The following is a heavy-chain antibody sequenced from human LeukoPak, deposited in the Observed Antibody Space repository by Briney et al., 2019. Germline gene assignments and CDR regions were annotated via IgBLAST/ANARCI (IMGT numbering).Heavy chain of an antibody. CDR3: ARYGYYYDSSEYAFDI. CDR1: GFTFSSYA. J-gene: IGHJ3*02. CDR2: ISYDGSNK. Sequence: PGRSLRLSCAASGFTFSSYAMHWVRQAPGKGLEWVAVISYDGSNKYYADSVKGRFTISRDNSKNTLYLQMNSLRAKDTAVYYCARYGYYYDSSEYAFDIWGQGTMVTVSS. D-gene: IGHD3-22*01. V-gene: IGHV3-30*04.